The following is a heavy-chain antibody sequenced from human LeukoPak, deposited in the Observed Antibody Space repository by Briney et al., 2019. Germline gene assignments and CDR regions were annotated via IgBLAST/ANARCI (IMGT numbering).Heavy chain of an antibody. V-gene: IGHV4-61*02. CDR1: GGSISSGSYY. CDR3: ARGQWELLADDY. D-gene: IGHD1-26*01. Sequence: SETLSLTCTVSGGSISSGSYYWSWIRQPAGKGLEWIGRIYTGGSTNYNPSLKSRVTISVDTSKNQFSLKLSSVTAADTAVYYCARGQWELLADDYWGQGTLVTVSS. J-gene: IGHJ4*02. CDR2: IYTGGST.